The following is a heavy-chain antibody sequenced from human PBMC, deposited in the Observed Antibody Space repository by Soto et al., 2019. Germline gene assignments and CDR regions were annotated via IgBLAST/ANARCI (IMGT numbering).Heavy chain of an antibody. CDR1: GYSFTSYW. CDR3: ARPAVSRVSGVDV. CDR2: IYPGDSDT. J-gene: IGHJ6*02. V-gene: IGHV5-51*01. Sequence: GESLKISCNGSGYSFTSYWIGWVRQMPGKGLEWMGIIYPGDSDTRYSPSFQGQVTISADKSISTAYLQWSSLKASDTAMYYCARPAVSRVSGVDVWGQGTTVTVSS. D-gene: IGHD4-17*01.